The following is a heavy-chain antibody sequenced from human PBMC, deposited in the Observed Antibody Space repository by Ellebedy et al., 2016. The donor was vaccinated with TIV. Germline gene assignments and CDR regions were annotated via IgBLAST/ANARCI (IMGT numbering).Heavy chain of an antibody. J-gene: IGHJ4*02. CDR2: TSYDESSK. D-gene: IGHD3-10*01. Sequence: GGSLRLSCGASGFSISYYAMHWVRQAPGKGLEWVAVTSYDESSKFYADSVKGRFTISRDNSKNTLNLQMNSLRVEDTAVYYCAREYEEYYFDYWGQGTLVTVPS. CDR3: AREYEEYYFDY. V-gene: IGHV3-30-3*01. CDR1: GFSISYYA.